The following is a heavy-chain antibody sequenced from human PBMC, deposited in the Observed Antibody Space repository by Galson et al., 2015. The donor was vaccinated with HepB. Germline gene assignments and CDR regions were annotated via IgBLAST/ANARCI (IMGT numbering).Heavy chain of an antibody. CDR3: AKASRTHSSFWGAFDI. D-gene: IGHD3-22*01. CDR2: ISYDGSNK. Sequence: SLRLSCAASGFTFSSYGMHWVRQAPGKGLEWVAVISYDGSNKYYADSVKGRFTISRDNSKNTLYLQMNSLRAEDTAVYYCAKASRTHSSFWGAFDIWGQGTMVTVSS. CDR1: GFTFSSYG. J-gene: IGHJ3*02. V-gene: IGHV3-30*18.